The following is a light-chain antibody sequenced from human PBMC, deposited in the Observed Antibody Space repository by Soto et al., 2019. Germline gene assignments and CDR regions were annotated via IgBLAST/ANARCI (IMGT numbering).Light chain of an antibody. CDR2: IAS. Sequence: DIQMTQSPSSVSASVGDRVTITCRASQDINSWLTWYQQKPGKAPKVLIYIASRLQPGVPSRFSGRGSGTDFSLTISNLQPEDFATYFCQQSKGFPLTFGGGTKVDIK. CDR1: QDINSW. J-gene: IGKJ4*01. V-gene: IGKV1-12*01. CDR3: QQSKGFPLT.